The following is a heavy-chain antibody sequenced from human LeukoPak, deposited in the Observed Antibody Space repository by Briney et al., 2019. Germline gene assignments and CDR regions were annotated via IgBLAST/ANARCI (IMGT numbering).Heavy chain of an antibody. V-gene: IGHV1-2*02. CDR2: INLNRGGT. D-gene: IGHD3-9*01. J-gene: IGHJ6*02. Sequence: SVTVSCKASGYSFTGYYMHGLRPAPGQGVKWMGWINLNRGGTNYAQKFQGRVTMTRDTSISTAYMELSRLRSDDTAVYYCARVTYDILTGGIYYYYGMDVWGQGTTVTVSS. CDR3: ARVTYDILTGGIYYYYGMDV. CDR1: GYSFTGYY.